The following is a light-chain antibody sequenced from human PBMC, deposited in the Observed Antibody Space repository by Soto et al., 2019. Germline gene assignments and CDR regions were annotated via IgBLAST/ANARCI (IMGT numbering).Light chain of an antibody. Sequence: QSVLTQPASVSGSPGQSITISCIGTSSDIGTYNLVSWYQQYPGNAPRLMIYEGSKRPSGVSNRFSGSKSGSTASLTISGLQAEDEADFYCCSYAGSNNVVFGGGTKLTVL. CDR2: EGS. CDR3: CSYAGSNNVV. J-gene: IGLJ2*01. CDR1: SSDIGTYNL. V-gene: IGLV2-23*01.